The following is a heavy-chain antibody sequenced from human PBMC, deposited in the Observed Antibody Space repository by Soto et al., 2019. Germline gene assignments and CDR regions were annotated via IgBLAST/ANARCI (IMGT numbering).Heavy chain of an antibody. D-gene: IGHD3-22*01. V-gene: IGHV4-4*02. CDR2: IYHLGTT. J-gene: IGHJ5*02. Sequence: NPSETLSLTCTVSGDTVGSTRWWSWVRLSPGRGLEWIGDIYHLGTTNYNPSLKRRVSISLDKSKNQFSLKLTSVTAADTAVYFCARTGKFYYYDMSGLPFDPWGPGVLVTVSS. CDR3: ARTGKFYYYDMSGLPFDP. CDR1: GDTVGSTRW.